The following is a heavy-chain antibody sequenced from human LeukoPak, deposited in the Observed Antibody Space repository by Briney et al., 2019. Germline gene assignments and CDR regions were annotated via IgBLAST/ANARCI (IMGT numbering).Heavy chain of an antibody. D-gene: IGHD2-2*01. V-gene: IGHV1-8*01. Sequence: ASVKVSCKASGYTFTSYDINWVRQATGQGLEWMGWMNPNSGNTGYAQKFQGRVTMTRNTSISTAYMELSSLRSEDTAVYYCAFVAGRYCSSTSCYFNYWGQGTLVTVSP. J-gene: IGHJ4*02. CDR1: GYTFTSYD. CDR3: AFVAGRYCSSTSCYFNY. CDR2: MNPNSGNT.